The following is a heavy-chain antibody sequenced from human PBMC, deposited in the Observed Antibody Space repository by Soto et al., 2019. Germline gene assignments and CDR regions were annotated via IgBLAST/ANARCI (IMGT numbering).Heavy chain of an antibody. D-gene: IGHD2-21*02. V-gene: IGHV3-74*01. CDR1: GFNFSNHW. J-gene: IGHJ5*02. CDR2: ITSDGKSK. Sequence: GGSLRLSCAASGFNFSNHWMHWVRQRPAEGLVWVSRITSDGKSKAYAQSVKGRFAISRDNAKNTLYLQMNGLTAEDTAVYYCARESGDWPLNWFDPWGQGTLVTVSS. CDR3: ARESGDWPLNWFDP.